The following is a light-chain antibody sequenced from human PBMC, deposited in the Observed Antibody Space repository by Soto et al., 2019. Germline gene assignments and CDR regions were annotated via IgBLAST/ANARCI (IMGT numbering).Light chain of an antibody. CDR3: HHYKNRPIT. Sequence: TEHPATLXPSRVQTVIFACTASQSVTTNLDWYQQKPGKPXTXLXYGASTRATAIPDRFSRSGSGTEFTPTTSCLKSEDLAVYYCHHYKNRPITCGLGKRREL. CDR2: GAS. J-gene: IGKJ5*01. V-gene: IGKV3-15*01. CDR1: QSVTTN.